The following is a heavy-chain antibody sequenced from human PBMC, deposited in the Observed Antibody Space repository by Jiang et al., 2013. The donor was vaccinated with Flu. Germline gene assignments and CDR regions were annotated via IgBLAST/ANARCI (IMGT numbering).Heavy chain of an antibody. CDR3: ARTTRGYCSSTSCPPEVGFDP. Sequence: GLVKPSETLSLTCTVSGGSVSSGSYYWSWIRQPPGKGLEWIGYIYYSGSTNYNPSLKSRVTISVDTSKNQFSLKLSSVTAADTAVYYCARTTRGYCSSTSCPPEVGFDPWGQGTLVTVSS. D-gene: IGHD2-2*01. J-gene: IGHJ5*02. CDR2: IYYSGST. V-gene: IGHV4-61*01. CDR1: GGSVSSGSYY.